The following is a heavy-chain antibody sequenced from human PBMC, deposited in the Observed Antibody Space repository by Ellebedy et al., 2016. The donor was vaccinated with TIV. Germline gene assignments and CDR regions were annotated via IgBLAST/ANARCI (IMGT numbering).Heavy chain of an antibody. Sequence: MPSETLSLTCTVSGGSISSYYWSWIRQPPGKGLEWIGYLYYSGSINYNPSLKSRVTISVDTSKNQFSMKLSSVTAADTAVYYCARYPGVAAHYFDYWGQGTLVTVSS. CDR2: LYYSGSI. CDR3: ARYPGVAAHYFDY. D-gene: IGHD6-19*01. V-gene: IGHV4-59*01. CDR1: GGSISSYY. J-gene: IGHJ4*02.